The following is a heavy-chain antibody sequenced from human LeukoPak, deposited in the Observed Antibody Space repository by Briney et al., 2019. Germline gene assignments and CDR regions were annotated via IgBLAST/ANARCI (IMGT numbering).Heavy chain of an antibody. Sequence: PGGSLRPSCAASGFTFSSYAMSWVRQAPGKGLEWVSAISGSGGSTYYADSVKGRFTISRDNSKNTLYLQMNSLNTDDTAVYYCTKDRPFTSGGVITWWGQGTLVTVSS. CDR3: TKDRPFTSGGVITW. D-gene: IGHD3-16*02. CDR2: ISGSGGST. V-gene: IGHV3-23*01. CDR1: GFTFSSYA. J-gene: IGHJ4*02.